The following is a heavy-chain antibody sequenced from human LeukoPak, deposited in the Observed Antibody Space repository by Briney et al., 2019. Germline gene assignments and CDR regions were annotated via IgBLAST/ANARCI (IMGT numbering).Heavy chain of an antibody. CDR3: ARVLAYCGGDCYPNWFDP. CDR2: IYYSGST. V-gene: IGHV4-31*01. J-gene: IGHJ5*02. D-gene: IGHD2-21*02. CDR1: GGSISSGGYY. Sequence: PSETLSLTCTVSGGSISSGGYYWSWIRQHPGKGLEWIGYIYYSGSTYYNPSLKSQVTISVDTSKNQFSLKLSSVTAADTAVYYCARVLAYCGGDCYPNWFDPWGQGTLVTVSS.